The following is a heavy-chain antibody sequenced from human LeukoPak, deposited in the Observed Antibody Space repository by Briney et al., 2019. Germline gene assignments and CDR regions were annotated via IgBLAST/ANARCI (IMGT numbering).Heavy chain of an antibody. Sequence: SETLSLTCTVSGGSISSGDYYWSWIRQPPGKGLEWIGSIYHSGSTYYDPSLKSRVTISVDTSKNQFSLKLSSVTAADTAVYYCARGRRFGEYGMDVWGQGTTVTVSS. J-gene: IGHJ6*02. CDR1: GGSISSGDYY. CDR3: ARGRRFGEYGMDV. CDR2: IYHSGST. D-gene: IGHD3-10*01. V-gene: IGHV4-39*07.